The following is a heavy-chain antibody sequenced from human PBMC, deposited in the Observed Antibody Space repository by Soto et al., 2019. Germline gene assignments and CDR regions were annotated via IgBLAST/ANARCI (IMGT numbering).Heavy chain of an antibody. J-gene: IGHJ1*01. CDR1: GFTFNNYA. Sequence: EVQLLESGGGLVQPGGSLRLSCAASGFTFNNYAMTWVRQAPGKGLEWVSAISGGGDTTSYADYVKGRFTGSRDGSKNTLYLQMSSLRAEDTALYYCVKGRGGSWSLPPRVDLWGQGTLVAVCS. CDR3: VKGRGGSWSLPPRVDL. V-gene: IGHV3-23*01. CDR2: ISGGGDTT. D-gene: IGHD3-10*01.